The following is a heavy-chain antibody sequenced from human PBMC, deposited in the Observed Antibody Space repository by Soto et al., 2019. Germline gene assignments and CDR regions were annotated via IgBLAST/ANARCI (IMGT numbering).Heavy chain of an antibody. CDR3: ARLPSEDEYCSSTSCYRRWGYYYYYYMDV. CDR2: IYYSGST. J-gene: IGHJ6*03. V-gene: IGHV4-39*01. CDR1: GGSISSSSYY. D-gene: IGHD2-2*01. Sequence: SETLSLTCTVSGGSISSSSYYWGWIRQPPGKGLEWIGSIYYSGSTYYNPSLKSRVTISVDTSKNQFSLKLSSVTAADTAVYYCARLPSEDEYCSSTSCYRRWGYYYYYYMDVWGKGTTVTVSS.